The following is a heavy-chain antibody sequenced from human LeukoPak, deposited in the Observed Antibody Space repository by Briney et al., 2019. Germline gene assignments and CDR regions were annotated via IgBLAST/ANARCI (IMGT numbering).Heavy chain of an antibody. Sequence: GEINHSGSTNYNPSLKSRVTISVDTSKNQFSLKLSSVTAADTAVYYCARGRYGSGSSWYYWGQGTLVTVSS. V-gene: IGHV4-34*01. J-gene: IGHJ4*02. D-gene: IGHD3-10*01. CDR2: INHSGST. CDR3: ARGRYGSGSSWYY.